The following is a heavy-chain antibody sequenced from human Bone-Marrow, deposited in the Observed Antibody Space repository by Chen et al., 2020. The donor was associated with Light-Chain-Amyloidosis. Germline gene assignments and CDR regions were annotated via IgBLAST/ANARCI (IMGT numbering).Heavy chain of an antibody. D-gene: IGHD5-18*01. CDR1: GFTFSSNA. Sequence: EVQLVESGGGLVQPGGSLRLPCAALGFTFSSNAMTWVRQAPGKGLEWVSAISGSGGSTYYADSVKGRFTISRDNSKNTLYLQMNSLRAEDTAVYYCGKTGNTAMVTASSFDYWGQGTLVTVSS. CDR3: GKTGNTAMVTASSFDY. V-gene: IGHV3-23*04. J-gene: IGHJ4*02. CDR2: ISGSGGST.